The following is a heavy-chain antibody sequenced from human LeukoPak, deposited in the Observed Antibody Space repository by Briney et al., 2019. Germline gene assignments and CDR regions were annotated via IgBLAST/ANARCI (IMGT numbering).Heavy chain of an antibody. Sequence: SGTLSLTCTVSGGSISSSSYYWGWIRQPPGKGLEWIGSIYYSGSTYYNPSLKSRVTISVDTSKNQFSLKLSSVTAADTAVYYCASFILTGYDYWGQGTLVTVSS. CDR2: IYYSGST. D-gene: IGHD3-9*01. V-gene: IGHV4-39*01. CDR3: ASFILTGYDY. J-gene: IGHJ4*02. CDR1: GGSISSSSYY.